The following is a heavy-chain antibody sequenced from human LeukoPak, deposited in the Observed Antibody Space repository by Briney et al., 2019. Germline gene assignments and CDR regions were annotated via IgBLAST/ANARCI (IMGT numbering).Heavy chain of an antibody. D-gene: IGHD2-15*01. CDR3: AKDIFFRASNNAPVIDY. V-gene: IGHV1-8*01. J-gene: IGHJ4*02. CDR2: MNPNSGNT. Sequence: ASVKVSCKASGYTFTSYDINWVRQATGQGLEWMGWMNPNSGNTGYAQKFQGRVTMTRNTSISTAYMELSSLRSEDTALYYCAKDIFFRASNNAPVIDYWGQGTLVTVSS. CDR1: GYTFTSYD.